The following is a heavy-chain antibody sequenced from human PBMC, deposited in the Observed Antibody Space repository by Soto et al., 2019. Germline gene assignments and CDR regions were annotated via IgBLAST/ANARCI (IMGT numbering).Heavy chain of an antibody. D-gene: IGHD2-2*01. CDR1: GGSLRTCRYL. Sequence: SETLSLHLTVSGGSLRTCRYLLGWIRQPPGKGLEWIGSIYYSGSTYYNPSLKSRVTISVDTSKNQFSLKLSSVTAADTAVYYCARGRGYQLLFEERTYYYYYGMDVWGQGTTVT. J-gene: IGHJ6*02. CDR3: ARGRGYQLLFEERTYYYYYGMDV. V-gene: IGHV4-39*01. CDR2: IYYSGST.